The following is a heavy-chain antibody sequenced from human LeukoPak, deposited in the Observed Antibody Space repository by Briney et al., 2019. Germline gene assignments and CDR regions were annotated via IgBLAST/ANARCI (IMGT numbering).Heavy chain of an antibody. J-gene: IGHJ4*02. D-gene: IGHD1-14*01. CDR2: IKQDGSEK. Sequence: GSLRLSCAASGFTFSSYLMSWVRQAPGKGLELVANIKQDGSEKYYVDSVKGRFTISRDNAKNSLYLQMNSLRAEDTAVYYCARNQRRLDYWGQGTLVTVSS. CDR3: ARNQRRLDY. V-gene: IGHV3-7*01. CDR1: GFTFSSYL.